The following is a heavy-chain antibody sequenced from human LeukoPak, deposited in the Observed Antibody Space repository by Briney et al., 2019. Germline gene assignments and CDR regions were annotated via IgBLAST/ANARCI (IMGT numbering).Heavy chain of an antibody. Sequence: SETLSLTCAVYGGSFSGYYWSWIRHPPPKGLEWIGEINHSGSTNYNPSLKSRVTISVDTSKNQFSLKLSSVTAADTAVYYCARNYDILTGDNTWFDPWGQGTLVTVSS. J-gene: IGHJ5*02. V-gene: IGHV4-34*01. D-gene: IGHD3-9*01. CDR2: INHSGST. CDR1: GGSFSGYY. CDR3: ARNYDILTGDNTWFDP.